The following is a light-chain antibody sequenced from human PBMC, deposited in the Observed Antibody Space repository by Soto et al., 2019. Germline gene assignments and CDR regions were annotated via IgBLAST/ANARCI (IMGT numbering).Light chain of an antibody. J-gene: IGKJ3*01. V-gene: IGKV3-20*01. CDR1: QSVTINS. Sequence: EVVLTQSTGTLSLSPGDTATLFCRASQSVTINSLAWYQQKPGQTPRLLIYAASTRASGIPNRFSGSGSGTEFALTISRLDPEDFALYYCQQYGGLPFTFGPGTRVDMK. CDR2: AAS. CDR3: QQYGGLPFT.